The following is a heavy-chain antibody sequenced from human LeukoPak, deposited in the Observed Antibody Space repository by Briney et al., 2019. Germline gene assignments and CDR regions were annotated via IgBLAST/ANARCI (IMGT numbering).Heavy chain of an antibody. CDR1: GFNFRTYG. Sequence: GRSLRLSCVASGFNFRTYGMHWVRQAPGKGPEWVAVIWYDGSKKYYADSVKGRFTISRDNSKSTLFLEMSSLRAEDTAVFYCAGGVGGNSYYFDYWGQGTLVTVSS. V-gene: IGHV3-33*01. J-gene: IGHJ4*02. CDR2: IWYDGSKK. D-gene: IGHD1-26*01. CDR3: AGGVGGNSYYFDY.